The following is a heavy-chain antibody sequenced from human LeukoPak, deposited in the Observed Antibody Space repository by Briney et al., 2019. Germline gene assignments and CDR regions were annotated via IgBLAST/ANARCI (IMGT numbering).Heavy chain of an antibody. CDR1: GFTFSSYE. J-gene: IGHJ6*03. V-gene: IGHV3-48*03. CDR3: ASITGTTKSYYYYMDV. CDR2: ISSSGSTI. D-gene: IGHD1-7*01. Sequence: GGSLRLSCAASGFTFSSYEMNWVRQAPGKGLEWVSYISSSGSTIYYADSVKGRFTISRDNAKNSLYLQMNSLRAEDTAVYYCASITGTTKSYYYYMDVWGKGTTVIVSS.